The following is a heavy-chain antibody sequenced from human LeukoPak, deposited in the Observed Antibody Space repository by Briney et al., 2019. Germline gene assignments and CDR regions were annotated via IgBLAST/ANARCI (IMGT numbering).Heavy chain of an antibody. CDR1: GGSFSGYY. Sequence: SETLSLTCAVYGGSFSGYYWSWIRQPPGKGLEWIGEINHSGSTNYNPSLKSRVTISVDTSKNQFSLKLSSVTAEDTAVYYCARDWSYGSPGYWGQGTLVTVSS. CDR2: INHSGST. D-gene: IGHD2-15*01. J-gene: IGHJ4*02. CDR3: ARDWSYGSPGY. V-gene: IGHV4-34*01.